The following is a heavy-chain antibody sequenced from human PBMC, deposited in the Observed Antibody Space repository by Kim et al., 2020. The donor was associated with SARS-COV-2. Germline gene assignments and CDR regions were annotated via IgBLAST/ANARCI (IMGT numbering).Heavy chain of an antibody. Sequence: SETLSLTCSVSGDSIGSGGYYWSWIRQHPGKGLEWIGYIYYSGNTFYNPSLKGRLLISGDSSKNQFSLNLTSVTAADTAIYYCAREVSSARGTFDYWGQG. V-gene: IGHV4-31*03. CDR1: GDSIGSGGYY. CDR3: AREVSSARGTFDY. J-gene: IGHJ4*02. CDR2: IYYSGNT.